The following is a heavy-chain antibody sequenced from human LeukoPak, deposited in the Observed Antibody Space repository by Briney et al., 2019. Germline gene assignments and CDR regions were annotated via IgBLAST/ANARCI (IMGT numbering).Heavy chain of an antibody. CDR2: IYHSGRT. D-gene: IGHD3-10*01. CDR3: ARHIRSSGELNFSYHMDV. CDR1: GGSIISSSYY. J-gene: IGHJ6*03. Sequence: SETLSLTCTVSGGSIISSSYYWGWIRQPPGKGLEWIGNIYHSGRTYYNPSLKSRLTISVDTSKNQFSLRLSSVTAADTAVYYCARHIRSSGELNFSYHMDVWGKGTTVTISS. V-gene: IGHV4-39*01.